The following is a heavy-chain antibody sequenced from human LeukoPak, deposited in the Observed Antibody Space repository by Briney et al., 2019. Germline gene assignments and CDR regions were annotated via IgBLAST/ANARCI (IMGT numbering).Heavy chain of an antibody. CDR2: TYYRSKWYN. CDR3: ARDMGTTGWYTFDY. V-gene: IGHV6-1*01. J-gene: IGHJ4*02. Sequence: SQTLSVTSAISGDSVSSKNGAWNWIRQSPSRGLEWLGRTYYRSKWYNDYAEFIQGRITINPDTSKNQFSLQLNSVTPEDTAVYFCARDMGTTGWYTFDYWGQGTLVTVSS. D-gene: IGHD6-19*01. CDR1: GDSVSSKNGA.